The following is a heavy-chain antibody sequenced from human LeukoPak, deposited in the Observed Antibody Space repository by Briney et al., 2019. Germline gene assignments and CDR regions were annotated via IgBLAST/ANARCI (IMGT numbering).Heavy chain of an antibody. CDR2: IKADSGDT. J-gene: IGHJ3*02. Sequence: GASVKVSCKXSGYTFTGYYMHWVRQAPGQGLEWMGWIKADSGDTNYAQRFQGRVTMTRDTSISAVYMDLSRLRSDDTAVYHCATSGYPYNAFDIWGQGTMVTVSS. CDR1: GYTFTGYY. CDR3: ATSGYPYNAFDI. D-gene: IGHD3-22*01. V-gene: IGHV1-2*02.